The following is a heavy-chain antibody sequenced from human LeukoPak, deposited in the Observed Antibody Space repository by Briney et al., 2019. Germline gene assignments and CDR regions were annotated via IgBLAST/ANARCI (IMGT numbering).Heavy chain of an antibody. CDR1: GGSISSYY. V-gene: IGHV4-59*12. J-gene: IGHJ3*02. Sequence: PSETLFLTCTVSGGSISSYYWSWIRQPPGKGLEWIGYIYYSGSTNYNPSLKSRVTISVDTSKNQFSLKLSSVTAADTAVYYCARDDNNWNYGYAFDIWGQGTMVTVSS. CDR3: ARDDNNWNYGYAFDI. CDR2: IYYSGST. D-gene: IGHD1-7*01.